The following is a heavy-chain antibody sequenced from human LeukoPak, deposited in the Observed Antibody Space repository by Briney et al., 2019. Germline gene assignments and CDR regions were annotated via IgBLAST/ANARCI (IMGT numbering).Heavy chain of an antibody. V-gene: IGHV3-21*01. CDR1: GFTFSSYS. Sequence: GALRLSCAASGFTFSSYSMNWVRQAPGKGLEWVSSISSSSSYIYYADSVKGRFTISRDNAKNSLYLQMNSLRAEDTAVYYCAREGGGYCSSTSCSRTDYWGQGTLVTVSS. J-gene: IGHJ4*02. D-gene: IGHD2-2*01. CDR2: ISSSSSYI. CDR3: AREGGGYCSSTSCSRTDY.